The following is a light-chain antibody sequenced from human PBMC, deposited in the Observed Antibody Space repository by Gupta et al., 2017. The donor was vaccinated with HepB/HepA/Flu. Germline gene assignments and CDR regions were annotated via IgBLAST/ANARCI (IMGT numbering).Light chain of an antibody. CDR3: QQYDNLPIT. Sequence: DIQITQSQSSLSAYVGDRVTITCQASQDISNYLNWYQQKPGKAPKLLIYDASNLETGVPSRFSGSGSGTDFTFTISSLQPEDIATYYCQQYDNLPITFGQGTQLEIK. CDR1: QDISNY. J-gene: IGKJ5*01. CDR2: DAS. V-gene: IGKV1-33*01.